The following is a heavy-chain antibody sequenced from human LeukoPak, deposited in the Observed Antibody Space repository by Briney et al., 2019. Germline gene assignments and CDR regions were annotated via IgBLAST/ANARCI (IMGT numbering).Heavy chain of an antibody. J-gene: IGHJ4*02. CDR1: GFTFNSYS. CDR2: ISSSSSYI. Sequence: GGSLRLSCAASGFTFNSYSMNWVRQAPGKGLEWVSSISSSSSYIYYADSVKGRFTISRDNAKNSLYLQMNSLRAEDTAVYYCARDVRGYSYGYDYWGQGTLVTVSS. CDR3: ARDVRGYSYGYDY. D-gene: IGHD5-18*01. V-gene: IGHV3-21*01.